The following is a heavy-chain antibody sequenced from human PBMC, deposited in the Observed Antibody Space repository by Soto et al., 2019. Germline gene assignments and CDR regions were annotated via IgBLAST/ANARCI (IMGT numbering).Heavy chain of an antibody. CDR1: GYTCTSYE. CDR3: ASGDYFYSMAV. V-gene: IGHV1-8*01. J-gene: IGHJ6*02. Sequence: QVQLVQSGAEVKKPGASVKVSCKASGYTCTSYEINWVPKAAGQGLEWMGRMNPNSGNTCYAQKFQGSGTMTRNTSMSTAYLAASSMRSEDTAVFYCASGDYFYSMAVWGQGTTVTVSS. CDR2: MNPNSGNT.